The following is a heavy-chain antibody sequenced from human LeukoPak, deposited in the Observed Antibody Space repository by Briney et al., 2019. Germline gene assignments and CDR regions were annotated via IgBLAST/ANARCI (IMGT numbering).Heavy chain of an antibody. CDR3: ARHSSGEYAFDI. CDR2: IYYSGST. Sequence: PSETLSLTCTVSGGSISSYYWSWIRQPPGKGLEWIGYIYYSGSTYYNPSLKSRVTISVDTSKNQFSLKLSSVTAADTAVYYCARHSSGEYAFDIWGQGTMVTVSS. D-gene: IGHD3-16*01. V-gene: IGHV4-59*08. J-gene: IGHJ3*02. CDR1: GGSISSYY.